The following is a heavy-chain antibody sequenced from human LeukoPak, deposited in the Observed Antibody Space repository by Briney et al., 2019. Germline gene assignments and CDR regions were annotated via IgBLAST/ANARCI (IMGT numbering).Heavy chain of an antibody. J-gene: IGHJ5*02. CDR2: ITAYNGNT. CDR1: GYTFTSYG. Sequence: GASVKVSCKASGYTFTSYGISWVRQAPGQGLEWMGWITAYNGNTNYAQKLQGRVTMTTDTYTSTAYMELRSLRSDDTAVYYCARLWFGEFSSWFDPWGQGTLVTVSS. CDR3: ARLWFGEFSSWFDP. D-gene: IGHD3-10*01. V-gene: IGHV1-18*01.